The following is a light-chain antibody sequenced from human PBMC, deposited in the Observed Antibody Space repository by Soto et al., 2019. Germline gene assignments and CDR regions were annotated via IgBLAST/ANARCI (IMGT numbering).Light chain of an antibody. J-gene: IGKJ1*01. CDR2: GXS. Sequence: SAWTQSPAALFLSRGERATLCXRASGNGRTNYLAWYQREPGXAPRIXXDGXSTRARGIPNRLSGSGSATAFTLTISRLDPGDFEPYYCHQYGFTTGSFGQGTKVEI. V-gene: IGKV3-20*01. CDR1: GNGRTNY. CDR3: HQYGFTTGS.